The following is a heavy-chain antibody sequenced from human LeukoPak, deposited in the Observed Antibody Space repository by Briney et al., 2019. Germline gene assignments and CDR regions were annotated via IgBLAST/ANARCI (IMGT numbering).Heavy chain of an antibody. V-gene: IGHV1-2*02. CDR3: ARDSPITIFGVGSQRGFDP. CDR1: GYTFTGYY. D-gene: IGHD3-3*01. Sequence: ASVKVSCKASGYTFTGYYMHWVRQAPGQGLEWMGWINPNSGGTNYAQKFQGRVTMTRDTSISTAHMELSRLRSDDTAVYYCARDSPITIFGVGSQRGFDPWGQGTLVTVSS. CDR2: INPNSGGT. J-gene: IGHJ5*02.